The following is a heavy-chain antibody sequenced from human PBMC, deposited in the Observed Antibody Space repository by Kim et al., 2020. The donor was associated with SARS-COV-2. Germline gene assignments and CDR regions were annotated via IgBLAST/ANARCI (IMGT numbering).Heavy chain of an antibody. D-gene: IGHD2-2*01. V-gene: IGHV4-31*02. Sequence: SLKSRVTISVDTSKTQFSLKLSSVTAADTAVYYCARVDNLGVVPAASVDPWGQGTLVTVSS. J-gene: IGHJ5*02. CDR3: ARVDNLGVVPAASVDP.